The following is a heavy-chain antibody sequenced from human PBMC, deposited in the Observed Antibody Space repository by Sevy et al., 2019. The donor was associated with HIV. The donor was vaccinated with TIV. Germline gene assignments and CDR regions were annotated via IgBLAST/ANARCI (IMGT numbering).Heavy chain of an antibody. V-gene: IGHV3-23*01. CDR3: ARKYDSSGYFDY. D-gene: IGHD3-22*01. CDR2: ISGSGGSGDKT. Sequence: GGSLRLSCADSGFTFSRYAMNWVRQAPGKGLEWVSGISGSGGSGDKTNYADSVKGRFTISRDDSKNSLYLQLNSLRAEDTAIYYCARKYDSSGYFDYWGQGTLVTVSS. CDR1: GFTFSRYA. J-gene: IGHJ4*02.